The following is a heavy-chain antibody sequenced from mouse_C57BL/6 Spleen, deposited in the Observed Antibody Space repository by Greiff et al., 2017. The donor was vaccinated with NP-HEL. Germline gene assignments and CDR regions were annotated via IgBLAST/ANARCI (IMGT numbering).Heavy chain of an antibody. CDR1: GYAFSSSW. J-gene: IGHJ2*01. V-gene: IGHV1-82*01. Sequence: VQLQQSGPELVKPGASVKISCKASGYAFSSSWMNWVKQRPGKGLEWIGRIYPGDGDTNYNGKFKGKATLTADKSSSTAYMQLSSLTSGDSAVYFGARGESYSIKPLDYWGQGTTLTVSS. CDR3: ARGESYSIKPLDY. CDR2: IYPGDGDT. D-gene: IGHD2-5*01.